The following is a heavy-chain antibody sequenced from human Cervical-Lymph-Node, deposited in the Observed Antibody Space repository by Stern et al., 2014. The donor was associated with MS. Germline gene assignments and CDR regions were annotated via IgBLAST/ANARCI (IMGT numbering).Heavy chain of an antibody. D-gene: IGHD6-6*01. J-gene: IGHJ5*02. CDR1: GYIFTDYY. CDR2: INPKSGGT. CDR3: TRALRIEDRPSPGGHWFDP. V-gene: IGHV1-2*02. Sequence: QVQLVESGAEVEKPGASVKVSCKASGYIFTDYYLHWVRQAPGQGLEWMGRINPKSGGTSYAQSFQGRVTLTRDTSITTAYMDLSRLTSDDTAVYYCTRALRIEDRPSPGGHWFDPWGQGTLVIVSS.